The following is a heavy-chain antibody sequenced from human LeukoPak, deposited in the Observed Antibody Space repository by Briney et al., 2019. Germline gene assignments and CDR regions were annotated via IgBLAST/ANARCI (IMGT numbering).Heavy chain of an antibody. J-gene: IGHJ6*02. V-gene: IGHV3-23*01. CDR2: ISGSGGST. D-gene: IGHD2-2*02. CDR3: AKDPASHCYNEVCMDV. CDR1: GFTFSSYA. Sequence: GGSLRLSCAASGFTFSSYAMSWVRQAPGKGLEWVSAISGSGGSTYYADSVKGLFTISRDNSKNTLYLQMNSLRAEDTAVYYCAKDPASHCYNEVCMDVWGQGTTVTVSS.